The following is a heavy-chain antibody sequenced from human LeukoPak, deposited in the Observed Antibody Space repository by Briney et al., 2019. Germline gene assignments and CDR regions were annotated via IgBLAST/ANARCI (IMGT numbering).Heavy chain of an antibody. CDR2: FDPEDGET. CDR1: GYTFTGYY. Sequence: ASVKVSCKASGYTFTGYYMHWVRQAPGKGLEWMGGFDPEDGETIYAQKFQGRVTMTEDTSTDTAYMELSSLRSEDTAVYYCATLGYCSGGSCFGSGAFDIWGQGTMVTVSS. D-gene: IGHD2-15*01. V-gene: IGHV1-24*01. CDR3: ATLGYCSGGSCFGSGAFDI. J-gene: IGHJ3*02.